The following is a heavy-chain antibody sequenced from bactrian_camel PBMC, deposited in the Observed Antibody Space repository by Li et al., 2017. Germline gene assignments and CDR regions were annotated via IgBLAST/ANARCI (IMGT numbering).Heavy chain of an antibody. CDR2: MIPDGSRT. V-gene: IGHV3S1*01. Sequence: HVQLVESGGGLVQPGGSLRLSCAASGSTYSGHCMGWFRQVPGRRRERVASMIPDGSRTYYINSVKGRFTISRDNAKNTLYLQLNNLKPEDTAMYYCAAGNINWAACESRAQNEFKYWGQGTQVTVS. CDR3: AAGNINWAACESRAQNEFKY. CDR1: GSTYSGHC. D-gene: IGHD8*01. J-gene: IGHJ4*01.